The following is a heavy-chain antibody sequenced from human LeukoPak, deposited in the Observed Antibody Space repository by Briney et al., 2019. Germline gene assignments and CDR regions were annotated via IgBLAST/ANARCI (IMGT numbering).Heavy chain of an antibody. J-gene: IGHJ3*01. V-gene: IGHV3-23*01. D-gene: IGHD3/OR15-3a*01. CDR2: ISPSCDIT. CDR3: VRDLDWGAFDV. Sequence: QTGGSLRLSCAASEFLFSAHGMNWVRQAPGKGLEWISGISPSCDITYYADSVMGRFSISRDNRQSTVSLQMNSLRAEDTALYYCVRDLDWGAFDVWGQGTMVTVSS. CDR1: EFLFSAHG.